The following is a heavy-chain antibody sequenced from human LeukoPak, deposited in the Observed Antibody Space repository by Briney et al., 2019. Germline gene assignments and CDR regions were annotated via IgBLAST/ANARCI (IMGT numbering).Heavy chain of an antibody. Sequence: GGSLRLSCAASGFTVSSNYMSWVRQAPGKGLEWVSVIYSGGSTYYADSVKGRFTISRDNSKNTLYLQMNSLRAEDTAVYYCARDYGDYLSYYDYMDVWGKGTTVTVSS. CDR1: GFTVSSNY. CDR2: IYSGGST. V-gene: IGHV3-53*01. J-gene: IGHJ6*03. D-gene: IGHD4-17*01. CDR3: ARDYGDYLSYYDYMDV.